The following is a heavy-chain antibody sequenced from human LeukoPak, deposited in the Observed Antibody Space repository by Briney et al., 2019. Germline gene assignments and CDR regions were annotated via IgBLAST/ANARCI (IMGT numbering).Heavy chain of an antibody. D-gene: IGHD4-17*01. J-gene: IGHJ4*02. Sequence: GASVKVSCKASGGTFSSYAISWVRQAPGQGLEWMGRIIPILGIANYAQKFQGRVTITADKSTSTAYMELSSLRSEDTAVYYCARDSSYYGDYEDAYFDYWGQGTLVTVSS. CDR3: ARDSSYYGDYEDAYFDY. V-gene: IGHV1-69*04. CDR2: IIPILGIA. CDR1: GGTFSSYA.